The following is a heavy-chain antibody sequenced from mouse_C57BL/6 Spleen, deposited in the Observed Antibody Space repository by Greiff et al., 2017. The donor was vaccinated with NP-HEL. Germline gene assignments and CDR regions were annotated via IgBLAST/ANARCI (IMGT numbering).Heavy chain of an antibody. CDR3: ARDGLYYGSSYDAMDY. J-gene: IGHJ4*01. CDR1: GFTFSSYA. D-gene: IGHD1-1*01. Sequence: EVKLVESGGGLVKPGGSLKLSCAASGFTFSSYAMSWVRQTPEKRLEWVATISDGGSYTYYPDNVKGRFTIYRDNAKNNLYLQMSHLKSEDTAMYYCARDGLYYGSSYDAMDYWGQGTSVTVSS. CDR2: ISDGGSYT. V-gene: IGHV5-4*01.